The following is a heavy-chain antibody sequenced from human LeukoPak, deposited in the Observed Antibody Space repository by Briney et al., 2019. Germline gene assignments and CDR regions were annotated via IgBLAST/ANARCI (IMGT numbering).Heavy chain of an antibody. V-gene: IGHV5-51*01. CDR3: AEQWDNYTPPPFDS. D-gene: IGHD2-2*02. Sequence: GESLKISCKGSGYRFTNYWIGWVRQMPGKGLEWMAIIYPGDSDTKYSPSFQGQVTISADKSISTAYLEWSSLKASDTAMYYCAEQWDNYTPPPFDSWGQGTLVTVSS. CDR1: GYRFTNYW. J-gene: IGHJ4*02. CDR2: IYPGDSDT.